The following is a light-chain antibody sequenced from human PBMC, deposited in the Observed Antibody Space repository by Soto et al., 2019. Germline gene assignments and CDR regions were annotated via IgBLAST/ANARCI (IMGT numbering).Light chain of an antibody. Sequence: EIVLTQSPGTLSLSPGERATLSCRASQSASSSYLAWYQQKPGQSPRLLIYGASTRATGIPARFSGSGSGTEFILTISSLEPEDFAVYYCQQRSNWPSITFGQGTRLEIK. J-gene: IGKJ5*01. CDR3: QQRSNWPSIT. CDR1: QSASSSY. CDR2: GAS. V-gene: IGKV3D-20*02.